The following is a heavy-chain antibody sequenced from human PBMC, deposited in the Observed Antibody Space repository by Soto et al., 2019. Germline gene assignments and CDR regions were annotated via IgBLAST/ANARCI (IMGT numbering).Heavy chain of an antibody. Sequence: PGESLKISCKGSVYSFTSYLIGWVRQMPGKGLEWMGIIYPGDSDTRYSPSFQGQVTISADKSISTAYLQWSSLKASDSAMYYWAILHPNTYYYYGMDVWGQGTTVTVS. V-gene: IGHV5-51*01. CDR3: AILHPNTYYYYGMDV. CDR2: IYPGDSDT. CDR1: VYSFTSYL. J-gene: IGHJ6*02.